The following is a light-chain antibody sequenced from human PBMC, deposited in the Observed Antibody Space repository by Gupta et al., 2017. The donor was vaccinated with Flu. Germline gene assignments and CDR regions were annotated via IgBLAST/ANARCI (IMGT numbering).Light chain of an antibody. J-gene: IGLJ3*02. CDR1: SSDVGTYSF. Sequence: QSALTQPASVSASPGQSLAISCTGPSSDVGTYSFVSWYHHHPGKAPQLIIYEATKRPSGVSVRFSGSKSGDTASLTIAGLQAEDEAHYYCCSYAAGSMVLGGGTKLTVL. CDR2: EAT. CDR3: CSYAAGSMV. V-gene: IGLV2-23*01.